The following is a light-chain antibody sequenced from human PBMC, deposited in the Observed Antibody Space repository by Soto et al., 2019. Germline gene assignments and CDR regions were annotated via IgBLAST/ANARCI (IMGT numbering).Light chain of an antibody. V-gene: IGLV1-40*01. CDR1: SSNIGAGYD. CDR2: GNS. Sequence: QSVLTQPPSVSGAPGQRVTISCTGSSSNIGAGYDVHWYQHLPGTAPKLLIYGNSNRPSGVPDRFSGSHSGTSASLAITGLQAEDEAEYYCQSYDSSLSGSVFGGGTKVTVL. J-gene: IGLJ2*01. CDR3: QSYDSSLSGSV.